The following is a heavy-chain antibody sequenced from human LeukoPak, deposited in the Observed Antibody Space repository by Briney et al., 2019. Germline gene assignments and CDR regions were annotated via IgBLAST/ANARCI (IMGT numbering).Heavy chain of an antibody. CDR2: IYYSGST. D-gene: IGHD1-26*01. CDR3: ARLRGSYYFDY. J-gene: IGHJ4*02. CDR1: GGSISSYH. V-gene: IGHV4-59*01. Sequence: SETLSLTCTVSGGSISSYHWSWIRQPPGKGLEWIGYIYYSGSTKYNPSLKSRVTISVDTSKNQFSLKLSSVTAADTAVYYCARLRGSYYFDYWGQGTLVTVSS.